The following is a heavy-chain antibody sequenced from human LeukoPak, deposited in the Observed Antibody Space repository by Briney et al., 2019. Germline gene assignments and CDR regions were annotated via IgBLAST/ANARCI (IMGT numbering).Heavy chain of an antibody. V-gene: IGHV4-59*01. Sequence: SETLSLTCTVSGGSISNYYWSWIRQPPGKGLEWIGYISYGGNTNYNPSLKSRVTISVDTSKTQFSLKLSSVTAADTAVYYCARDGCSGGSCYGPGYYGMDVWGQGTTVTVSS. J-gene: IGHJ6*02. D-gene: IGHD2-15*01. CDR2: ISYGGNT. CDR1: GGSISNYY. CDR3: ARDGCSGGSCYGPGYYGMDV.